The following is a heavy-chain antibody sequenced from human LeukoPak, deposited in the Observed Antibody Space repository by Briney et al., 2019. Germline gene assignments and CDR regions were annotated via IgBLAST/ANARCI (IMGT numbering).Heavy chain of an antibody. Sequence: SETLSLTCTVSGGSISSSNYFWGWVRQPPGKGLEWIGTISYSGTTHDNPSLKSRVILSLDKSANQFSLNLSSVTAADTAVYYCARFSPRAMGNYLDFWGQGTLVTVSS. J-gene: IGHJ4*02. CDR3: ARFSPRAMGNYLDF. CDR2: ISYSGTT. CDR1: GGSISSSNYF. D-gene: IGHD7-27*01. V-gene: IGHV4-39*07.